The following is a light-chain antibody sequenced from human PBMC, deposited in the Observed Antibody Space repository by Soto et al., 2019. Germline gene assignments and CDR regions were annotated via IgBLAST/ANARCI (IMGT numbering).Light chain of an antibody. Sequence: QSVLTQPASVSGSPGQSITISCTGTSSDVGGYNYVSWYQQNPGKAPKLMIFEVGNRPSGVSDRFSGSKSGNTASLTISGLQAEDEADYYCSSYTSSNTYVFVTGTKVTVL. CDR2: EVG. CDR3: SSYTSSNTYV. J-gene: IGLJ1*01. CDR1: SSDVGGYNY. V-gene: IGLV2-14*01.